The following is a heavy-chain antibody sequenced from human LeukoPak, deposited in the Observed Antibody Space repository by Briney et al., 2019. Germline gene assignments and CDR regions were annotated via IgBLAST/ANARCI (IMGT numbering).Heavy chain of an antibody. D-gene: IGHD1-26*01. J-gene: IGHJ6*02. CDR2: IYPGDSDT. V-gene: IGHV5-51*01. Sequence: GESLKISCKGSGYSFTSYWIGWVRQMPGKGLEWMGIIYPGDSDTRYSPSFQGQVTISADKSISTAYLQWSSLKASDTAMYYCARRGIVGATLCRDYYYGMDVWGQGTTVTVSS. CDR3: ARRGIVGATLCRDYYYGMDV. CDR1: GYSFTSYW.